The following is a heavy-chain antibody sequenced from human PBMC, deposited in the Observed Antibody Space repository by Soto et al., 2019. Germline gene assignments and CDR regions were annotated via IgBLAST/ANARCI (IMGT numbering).Heavy chain of an antibody. J-gene: IGHJ4*02. Sequence: SETLSLTCAVYGGSFSGYYWSWIRQPPGKGLEWIGYIYYSGSTYYNPSLKSRVTISVDTSKDQFSLKLSSVTAADTAVYYCARFVYRGVIINYVDYWGQGTLVTVSS. CDR2: IYYSGST. CDR3: ARFVYRGVIINYVDY. CDR1: GGSFSGYY. D-gene: IGHD3-10*01. V-gene: IGHV4-34*09.